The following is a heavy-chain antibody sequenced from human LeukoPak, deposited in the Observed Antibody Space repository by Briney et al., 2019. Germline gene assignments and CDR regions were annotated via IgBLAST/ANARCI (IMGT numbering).Heavy chain of an antibody. D-gene: IGHD3-16*02. CDR1: GFTFSTFA. CDR3: AGGLGGSYRYDY. CDR2: IFPSGGEI. V-gene: IGHV3-23*01. J-gene: IGHJ4*02. Sequence: GGSLRLSYEASGFTFSTFAMIWVRQPPGKGLEWVSSIFPSGGEIHYADSVRGRFTISRDNSKSTLSLQMNSLRAEDTAIYYCAGGLGGSYRYDYWGQGTLVTVSS.